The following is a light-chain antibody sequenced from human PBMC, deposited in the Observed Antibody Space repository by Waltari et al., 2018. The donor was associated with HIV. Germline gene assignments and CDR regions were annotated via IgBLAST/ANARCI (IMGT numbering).Light chain of an antibody. CDR2: DVS. Sequence: QSALTQPRPVSGSPGQSVTISCTGTSSAVGDNNSVSWYQHHPGNAPKLIIYDVSKRPAGVPDRLPGSKSGNTVSLTISGLQAEDEGDYYYCSYVGGYNVLFGGGTKLTVL. V-gene: IGLV2-11*01. CDR3: CSYVGGYNVL. J-gene: IGLJ2*01. CDR1: SSAVGDNNS.